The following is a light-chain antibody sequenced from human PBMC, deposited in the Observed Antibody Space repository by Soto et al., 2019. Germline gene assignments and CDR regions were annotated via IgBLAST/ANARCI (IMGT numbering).Light chain of an antibody. J-gene: IGLJ2*01. CDR3: ATWDDSLSVVV. V-gene: IGLV1-47*01. Sequence: QSVLTQPPSASGTPGQRVTISCSGSSSNIESNYVYWYQQLPGTAPKLLIYRNNQRPSGVPDRFSGSKSGTSVSLAISGLRSEDEADYYCATWDDSLSVVVFGGGTKLTVL. CDR1: SSNIESNY. CDR2: RNN.